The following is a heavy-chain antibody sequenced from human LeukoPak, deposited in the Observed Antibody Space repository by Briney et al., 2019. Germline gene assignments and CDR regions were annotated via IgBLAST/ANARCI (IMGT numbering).Heavy chain of an antibody. CDR2: ISGSGGST. V-gene: IGHV3-23*01. J-gene: IGHJ4*02. CDR3: AKDGELLWFGEPRYYFDY. Sequence: GGSLRLSCAASGFTFSSYAMSWVRQAPGKGLEWVSAISGSGGSTYYADSVKGRFTISRDNYKNTLYLQMNSLRAEDTAVYYCAKDGELLWFGEPRYYFDYWGQGTLVTVSS. CDR1: GFTFSSYA. D-gene: IGHD3-10*01.